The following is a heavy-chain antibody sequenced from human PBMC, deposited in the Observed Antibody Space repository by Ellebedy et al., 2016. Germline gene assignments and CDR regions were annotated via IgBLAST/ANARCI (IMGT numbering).Heavy chain of an antibody. Sequence: ASVKVSCXVSGYTLTELSMHWVRQAPGKGLEWMGGFDPEDGETIYAQKFQGRVTMTEDTSTDTAYMELSSLRSEDTAVYYCATPPLYYDSSGRSIDYWGQGTLVTVSS. V-gene: IGHV1-24*01. CDR1: GYTLTELS. J-gene: IGHJ4*02. CDR2: FDPEDGET. CDR3: ATPPLYYDSSGRSIDY. D-gene: IGHD3-22*01.